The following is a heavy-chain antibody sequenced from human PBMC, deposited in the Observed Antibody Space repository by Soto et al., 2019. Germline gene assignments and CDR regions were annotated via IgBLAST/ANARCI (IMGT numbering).Heavy chain of an antibody. D-gene: IGHD1-26*01. CDR3: ARDSSASYFDRIDY. CDR2: ISGYNGNT. Sequence: QVQLVQSGAEVKKPGASVKVSCKASGYTFTSYGISWVRQAPGQGLEWMGWISGYNGNTSYAQKLQGRVTVTTDTSTSTAYMEVTSLRSDDTAVYYCARDSSASYFDRIDYWGQGTLVTVSS. J-gene: IGHJ4*02. V-gene: IGHV1-18*04. CDR1: GYTFTSYG.